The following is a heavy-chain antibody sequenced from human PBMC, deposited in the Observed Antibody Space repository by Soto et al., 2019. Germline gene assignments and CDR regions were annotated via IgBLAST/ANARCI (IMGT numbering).Heavy chain of an antibody. Sequence: QVQLVESGGGVVQPGRSLRLSCAASGFTFSSYGMHWVRQAPGKGLEWVAVISYDGSNKYYADSVKGRFTISRDNSKNTLYLQMNSLRAEDTAVYYCAKSGGYCSSTSCRKYYYYYYGMDVW. V-gene: IGHV3-30*18. J-gene: IGHJ6*01. D-gene: IGHD2-2*01. CDR1: GFTFSSYG. CDR2: ISYDGSNK. CDR3: AKSGGYCSSTSCRKYYYYYYGMDV.